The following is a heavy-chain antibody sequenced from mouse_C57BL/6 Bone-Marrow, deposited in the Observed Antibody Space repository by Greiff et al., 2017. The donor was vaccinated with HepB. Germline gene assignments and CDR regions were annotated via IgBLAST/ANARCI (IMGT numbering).Heavy chain of an antibody. CDR3: TTDSPYWYFDV. D-gene: IGHD2-12*01. J-gene: IGHJ1*03. CDR1: GFNIKDDY. V-gene: IGHV14-4*01. CDR2: IDPENGDT. Sequence: VQLQQSGAELVRPGASVKLSCTASGFNIKDDYMHWVKQRPEQGLEWIGWIDPENGDTEYASKFQGKATITADTSSNTAYLQISSLTSEDTAVYYCTTDSPYWYFDVWGTGTTVTVSS.